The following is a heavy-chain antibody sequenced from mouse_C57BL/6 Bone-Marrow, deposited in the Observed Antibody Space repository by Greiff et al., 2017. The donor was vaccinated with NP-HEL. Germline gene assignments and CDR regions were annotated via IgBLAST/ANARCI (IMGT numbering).Heavy chain of an antibody. CDR1: GFTFSNYW. Sequence: DVHLVESGGGLVQPGGSMKLSCVASGFTFSNYWMNWVRQSPAQGLEWVAQIRLQSDNYATHYAESVNGRFTISRDDSKSSVYLQMNNLRAEDTGIYYCTGAAQATGAYWGQGTLVTVSA. D-gene: IGHD3-2*02. V-gene: IGHV6-3*01. CDR3: TGAAQATGAY. CDR2: IRLQSDNYAT. J-gene: IGHJ3*01.